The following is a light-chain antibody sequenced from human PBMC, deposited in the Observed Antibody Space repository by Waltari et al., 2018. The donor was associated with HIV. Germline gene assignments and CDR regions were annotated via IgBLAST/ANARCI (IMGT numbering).Light chain of an antibody. CDR2: GNS. J-gene: IGLJ2*01. Sequence: CTGSSSNIGAGYDVHWYQQLPGTAPKLLIYGNSNRPSGVPDRFSGSKSGTSASLAITGLQAEDEADYYCQSYDSSLSGLFGGGTKLTVL. CDR3: QSYDSSLSGL. CDR1: SSNIGAGYD. V-gene: IGLV1-40*01.